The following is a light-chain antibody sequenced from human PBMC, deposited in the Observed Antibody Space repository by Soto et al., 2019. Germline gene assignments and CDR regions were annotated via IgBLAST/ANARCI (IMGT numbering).Light chain of an antibody. J-gene: IGKJ4*01. Sequence: DIQVTQSPSSLSASVGDRVTITFRASQAITNSLAWFQQRPGKAPESLIFAASILQTGVPSRFSGSVSETEFTLTISSLQPEDLGTYYCLHYYSYPHTFAGGTKVEIK. CDR3: LHYYSYPHT. CDR2: AAS. V-gene: IGKV1-16*01. CDR1: QAITNS.